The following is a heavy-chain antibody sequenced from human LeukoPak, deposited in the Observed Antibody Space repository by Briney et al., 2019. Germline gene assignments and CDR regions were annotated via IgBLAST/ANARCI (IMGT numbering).Heavy chain of an antibody. Sequence: GASVKVSCKASGYTFTSYGISWVRQAPGQGLEWMGWINPNSGGTNYAQKFQGRVTMTRDTSISTAYMELSSLRSEDTAVYYCARGWRSGSTGIDYWGQGTLVTVSS. J-gene: IGHJ4*02. D-gene: IGHD1-26*01. CDR1: GYTFTSYG. V-gene: IGHV1-2*02. CDR2: INPNSGGT. CDR3: ARGWRSGSTGIDY.